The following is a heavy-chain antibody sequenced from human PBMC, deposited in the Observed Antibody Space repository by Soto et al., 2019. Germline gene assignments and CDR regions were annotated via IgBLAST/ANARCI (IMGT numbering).Heavy chain of an antibody. CDR2: IYYSGST. D-gene: IGHD3-10*01. V-gene: IGHV4-39*01. CDR1: GGSISSSSYY. Sequence: SETLSLTCTVSGGSISSSSYYWGWIRQPPGKGLEWIGSIYYSGSTYYNPSLKSRVTISVDTSKNPFSLKLSSVTAADTAVYYCARHGSWSYGSGSSPRGLIDPWGQGTLVTVSS. J-gene: IGHJ5*02. CDR3: ARHGSWSYGSGSSPRGLIDP.